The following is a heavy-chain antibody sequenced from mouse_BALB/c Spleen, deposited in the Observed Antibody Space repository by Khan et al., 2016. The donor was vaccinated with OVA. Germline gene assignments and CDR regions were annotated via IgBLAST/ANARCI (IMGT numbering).Heavy chain of an antibody. D-gene: IGHD3-1*01. CDR3: ARSGTVFAY. J-gene: IGHJ3*01. CDR2: ISYSGST. CDR1: GYSITSDYA. V-gene: IGHV3-2*02. Sequence: EVKLLESGTGLVKPSQSLSLTCTVTGYSITSDYAWNWIRQFPGNKLEWMGYISYSGSTSYNPSLNSRISITRDTSKNQFFLQLNAVTTEDTATYYCARSGTVFAYWGQGTLVTVSA.